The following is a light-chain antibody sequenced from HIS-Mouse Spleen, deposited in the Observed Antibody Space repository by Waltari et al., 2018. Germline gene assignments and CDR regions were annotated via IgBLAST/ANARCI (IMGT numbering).Light chain of an antibody. CDR2: DVI. CDR1: SSDVGGYNY. V-gene: IGLV2-11*01. CDR3: CSYAGSYTGV. Sequence: QSALTQPRSVSGSPGQSVTISCTGTSSDVGGYNYVSWYQQHPGKAPKRMIYDVIKRPSGVPDRFSGSKSGNTASLTISGLQAEDEADYYCCSYAGSYTGVFGTGTKVTVL. J-gene: IGLJ1*01.